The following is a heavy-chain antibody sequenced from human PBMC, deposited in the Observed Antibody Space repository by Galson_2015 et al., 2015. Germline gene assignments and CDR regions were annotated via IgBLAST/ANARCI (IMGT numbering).Heavy chain of an antibody. J-gene: IGHJ3*02. CDR2: ISAYNGNT. V-gene: IGHV1-18*01. CDR3: ARVGIYDSTRDDAFDI. D-gene: IGHD3-22*01. Sequence: SVKVSCKASGYTFTSYGISWVRQAPGQGLEWMGWISAYNGNTNYAQKLQGRVTMTTDTSTSTAYMELRSLRSDDTAVYYCARVGIYDSTRDDAFDIWGQGTMVTVSS. CDR1: GYTFTSYG.